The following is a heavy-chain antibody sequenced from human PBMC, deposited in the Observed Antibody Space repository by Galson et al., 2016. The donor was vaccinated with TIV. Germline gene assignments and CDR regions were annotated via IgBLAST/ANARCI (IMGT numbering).Heavy chain of an antibody. CDR1: GYNFIGYY. Sequence: SVKVSCKASGYNFIGYYIHWVRQAPGQGLEWMGWINPNSGVTTYAQKFQGGVAVTRDRSITTAYLDLSRLTSDDTAVYYCSRASDPSTQGDHWGQGTLVSVSP. CDR3: SRASDPSTQGDH. V-gene: IGHV1-2*02. CDR2: INPNSGVT. J-gene: IGHJ4*02.